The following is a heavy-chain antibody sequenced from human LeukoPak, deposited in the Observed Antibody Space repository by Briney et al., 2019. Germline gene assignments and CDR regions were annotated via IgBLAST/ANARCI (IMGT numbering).Heavy chain of an antibody. CDR3: ARPNGRELFALDI. Sequence: SETLSLTCTVSGGSIGSSSFYWDWIRQPPGKGLEWIGSIYYSGGTYYNPSLKSRVAISVDTSKNQSSLKLRSMAAADTAVYYCARPNGRELFALDIWGQGTMVTVSS. CDR1: GGSIGSSSFY. CDR2: IYYSGGT. J-gene: IGHJ3*02. V-gene: IGHV4-39*01. D-gene: IGHD1-7*01.